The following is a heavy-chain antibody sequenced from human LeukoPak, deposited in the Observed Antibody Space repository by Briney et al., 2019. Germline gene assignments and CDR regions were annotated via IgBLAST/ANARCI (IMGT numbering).Heavy chain of an antibody. CDR3: ARNYYGSGSYDGADYYYYMDV. J-gene: IGHJ6*03. CDR1: GGSISSSSYY. CDR2: IYYSGST. Sequence: SETLSLTCTVSGGSISSSSYYWGWIRQPPGKGLEWTGSIYYSGSTYYNPSLKSRVTISVDTSKNQFSLKLSSVTAADTAVYYCARNYYGSGSYDGADYYYYMDVWGKGTTVTISS. V-gene: IGHV4-39*01. D-gene: IGHD3-10*01.